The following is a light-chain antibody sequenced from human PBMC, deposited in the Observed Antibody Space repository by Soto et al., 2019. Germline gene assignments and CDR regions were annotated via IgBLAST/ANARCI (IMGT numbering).Light chain of an antibody. J-gene: IGLJ1*01. CDR3: SSYEGSNNPYV. CDR1: SSDVGGYNY. V-gene: IGLV2-8*01. Sequence: QSVLTQPPSASGSPGQSVTISCTGTSSDVGGYNYVSWYQQHPGKAPKLMIYEVFKRPSGVPDRFSGSKSGNTASLTVSGLQAEDEADYYCSSYEGSNNPYVFGTGTKVTVL. CDR2: EVF.